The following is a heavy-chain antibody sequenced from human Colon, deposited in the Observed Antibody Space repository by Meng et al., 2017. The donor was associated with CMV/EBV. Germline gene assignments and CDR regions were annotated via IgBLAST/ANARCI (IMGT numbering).Heavy chain of an antibody. CDR1: GFTFSNYG. CDR3: AREAVTAPIDY. V-gene: IGHV3-30*02. CDR2: IRYDGRKE. D-gene: IGHD2-21*02. J-gene: IGHJ4*02. Sequence: GESLKISCVASGFTFSNYGLHWVRQAPGKGLEWVTFIRYDGRKEYYADSVKGRFTIYRDNSKKTVYLVMNSLRSQDTAVYYCAREAVTAPIDYWGQGTLVTVS.